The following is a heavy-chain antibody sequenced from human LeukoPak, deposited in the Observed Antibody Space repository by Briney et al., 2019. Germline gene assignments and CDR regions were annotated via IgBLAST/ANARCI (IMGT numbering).Heavy chain of an antibody. Sequence: GGSLRLSCAASGFTFSSYSMNWVRQAPGKGLEWVSYISSSSSTIYYADSVKGRFTISRDNAKNSLYLQMNSLRAEDTAVYYCARGLGYQLWRPGGHAFDIWGQGTMVTVSS. V-gene: IGHV3-48*01. D-gene: IGHD5-18*01. CDR1: GFTFSSYS. CDR3: ARGLGYQLWRPGGHAFDI. CDR2: ISSSSSTI. J-gene: IGHJ3*02.